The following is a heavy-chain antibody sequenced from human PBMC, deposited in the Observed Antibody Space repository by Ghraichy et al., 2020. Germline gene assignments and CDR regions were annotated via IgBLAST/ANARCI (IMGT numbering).Heavy chain of an antibody. D-gene: IGHD2-21*02. CDR2: ISGSGGST. J-gene: IGHJ6*02. Sequence: GGSLRLSCAASGFTFSSYAMSWVRQAPGKGLEWVSAISGSGGSTYYADSVKGRFTISRDNSKNTLYLQMNSLRAEDTAIYYCAWFVVVTKGMDVWGQGTTVTVSS. CDR1: GFTFSSYA. CDR3: AWFVVVTKGMDV. V-gene: IGHV3-23*01.